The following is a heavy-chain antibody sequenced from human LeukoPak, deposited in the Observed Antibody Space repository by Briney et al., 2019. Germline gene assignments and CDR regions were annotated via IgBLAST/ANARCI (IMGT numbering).Heavy chain of an antibody. CDR2: ISGSGGST. CDR1: GFTFSTYG. D-gene: IGHD6-19*01. J-gene: IGHJ4*02. Sequence: GGSLRLSCVASGFTFSTYGMSWVRQAPGKGLEWVSAISGSGGSTYYADSVKGRFTISRDDSKNTLYLQMNSLRAEDTAVYYCAKDLGGGWPFCFDYWGQGTLVTVSS. V-gene: IGHV3-23*01. CDR3: AKDLGGGWPFCFDY.